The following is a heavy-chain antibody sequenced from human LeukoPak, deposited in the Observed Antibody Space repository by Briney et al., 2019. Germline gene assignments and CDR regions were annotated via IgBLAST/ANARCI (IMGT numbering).Heavy chain of an antibody. J-gene: IGHJ3*02. CDR1: GYTFTAYY. CDR3: ASNFHSSGYFAFDI. D-gene: IGHD3-22*01. Sequence: ASVKVSCKASGYTFTAYYMHWVRQAPGQGLEWMGWINPNSGGTSYAQKFQGRVTITRDTSISTAYIELSSPRSDDTAVFYCASNFHSSGYFAFDIWGQGTMVTVSS. CDR2: INPNSGGT. V-gene: IGHV1-2*02.